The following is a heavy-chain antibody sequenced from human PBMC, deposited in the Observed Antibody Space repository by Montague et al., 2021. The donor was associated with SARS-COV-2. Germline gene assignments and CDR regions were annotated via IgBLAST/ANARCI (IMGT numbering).Heavy chain of an antibody. CDR2: TSYSGST. V-gene: IGHV4-59*12. CDR1: GGSISPYY. CDR3: ARWGEYYDSPYYYYAMDV. D-gene: IGHD3-3*01. Sequence: SETLSTCTVSGGSISPYYWSWIRQSPGKGLECIGYTSYSGSTDYNPSLKSRVTISIDTSKNQFSLKLSSVTAADTAVYYCARWGEYYDSPYYYYAMDVWGQGTTVTVSS. J-gene: IGHJ6*02.